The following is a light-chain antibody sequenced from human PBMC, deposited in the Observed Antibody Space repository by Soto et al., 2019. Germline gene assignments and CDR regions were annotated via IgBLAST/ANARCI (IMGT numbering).Light chain of an antibody. V-gene: IGKV3-15*01. Sequence: EIVMTQSPATLSVSPGGRATLSCSASHNINNKFFWYQQKPGQPPRLLISGASTRATGIPARFSGSGSGTEFTLTISSLQSEDFAVYYCQQYSNWTPFTFGQGTRLEIK. CDR3: QQYSNWTPFT. J-gene: IGKJ5*01. CDR1: HNINNK. CDR2: GAS.